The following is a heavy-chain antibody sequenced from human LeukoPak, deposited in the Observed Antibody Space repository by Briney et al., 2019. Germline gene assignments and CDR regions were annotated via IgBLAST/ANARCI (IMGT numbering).Heavy chain of an antibody. V-gene: IGHV1-18*01. CDR2: ISAYNGNT. CDR3: ARHNIVVVPAAVSPWFDP. CDR1: GYTFTSYG. Sequence: ASVKVSCKASGYTFTSYGISWVRQAPGQGLEWMGWISAYNGNTNYAQKLQGRVTMTTDTSTSTAYMELRSLRSDDTAVYYCARHNIVVVPAAVSPWFDPWGQGTLVTVSS. D-gene: IGHD2-2*01. J-gene: IGHJ5*02.